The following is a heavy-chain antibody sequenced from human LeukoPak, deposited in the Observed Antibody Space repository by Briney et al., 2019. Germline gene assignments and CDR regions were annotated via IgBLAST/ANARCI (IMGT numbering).Heavy chain of an antibody. CDR3: ARKYYYDSGSYFQ. Sequence: SETLSLTCAVSGVPISRNNWRGWARQSPGKGLEWVGEIYHSGDTEYNPSHERRVPISLDKSKNQFSLKLTSVNAWDTAGVYCARKYYYDSGSYFQWGQGTLVTVSS. V-gene: IGHV4-4*02. CDR1: GVPISRNNW. D-gene: IGHD3-10*01. J-gene: IGHJ4*02. CDR2: IYHSGDT.